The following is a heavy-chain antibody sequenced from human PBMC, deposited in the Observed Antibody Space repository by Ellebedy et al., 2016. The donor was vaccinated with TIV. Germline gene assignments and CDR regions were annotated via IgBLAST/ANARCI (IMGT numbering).Heavy chain of an antibody. CDR2: IYPGDSDT. Sequence: GESLKISXKGSGYTFTSHWIGWVRQMPGKGLEWMGIIYPGDSDTRYSPSFQGQVTISADKSISTAYLQWSSLKASDTAMYYCATQFYYDSRGYPLSAHFDYWGQGTLVTVSS. CDR1: GYTFTSHW. J-gene: IGHJ4*02. D-gene: IGHD3-22*01. V-gene: IGHV5-51*01. CDR3: ATQFYYDSRGYPLSAHFDY.